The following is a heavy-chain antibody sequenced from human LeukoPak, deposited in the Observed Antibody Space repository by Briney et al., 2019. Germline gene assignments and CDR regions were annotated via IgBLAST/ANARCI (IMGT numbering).Heavy chain of an antibody. Sequence: SETLSLTCTVSGAYVTDYYWSWIRQSPGKGLEWISYIHHSGNSDYNPSLRSRVTTSLDTSKNQFSLNLISVTAADTAVYYCTRGHWGLQSWSQGTLVTVSS. D-gene: IGHD7-27*01. CDR3: TRGHWGLQS. J-gene: IGHJ5*02. CDR2: IHHSGNS. CDR1: GAYVTDYY. V-gene: IGHV4-59*02.